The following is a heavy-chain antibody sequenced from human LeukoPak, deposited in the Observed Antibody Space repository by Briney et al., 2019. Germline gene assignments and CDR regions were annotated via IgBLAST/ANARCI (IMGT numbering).Heavy chain of an antibody. D-gene: IGHD3-10*01. CDR1: GYTFTSYD. Sequence: ASVKVSCKASGYTFTSYDINWVRQATGQGLEWMGWMNPNSGNTGYAQKFQGRVTITRNTSISTAYMELSRLRSDDTAVYYCARDGIGGFGEYYYYYYYMDVWGKGTTVTISS. V-gene: IGHV1-8*03. J-gene: IGHJ6*03. CDR2: MNPNSGNT. CDR3: ARDGIGGFGEYYYYYYYMDV.